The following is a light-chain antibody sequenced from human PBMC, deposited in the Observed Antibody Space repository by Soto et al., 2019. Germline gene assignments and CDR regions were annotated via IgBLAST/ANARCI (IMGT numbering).Light chain of an antibody. V-gene: IGLV2-14*01. Sequence: QSALTQPASVSGSPGQSITISCTGTSSDVGGYNYVSWYQQHPGKAPKVMIYDVINRLSGVSNRFSGSKSGNTASLTISGLQAEDEADYYCSSYTSSSNYVFGTGTKVTVL. J-gene: IGLJ1*01. CDR2: DVI. CDR3: SSYTSSSNYV. CDR1: SSDVGGYNY.